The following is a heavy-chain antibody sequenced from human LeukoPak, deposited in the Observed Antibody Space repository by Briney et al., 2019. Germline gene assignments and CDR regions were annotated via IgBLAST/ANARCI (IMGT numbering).Heavy chain of an antibody. CDR3: ARDRGEHWFDP. V-gene: IGHV3-23*01. Sequence: GGSLRLSCAASGFTFSNYPMSWVRQAPGKGLEWVSAISGSGDRTYTADSVKGRFGISRDNSRDTLHLQMNSLRAEDTAIYYCARDRGEHWFDPWGQGALVTVSS. CDR2: ISGSGDRT. J-gene: IGHJ5*02. D-gene: IGHD1-1*01. CDR1: GFTFSNYP.